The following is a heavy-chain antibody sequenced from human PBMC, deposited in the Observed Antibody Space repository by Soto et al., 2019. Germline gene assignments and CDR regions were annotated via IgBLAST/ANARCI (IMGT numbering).Heavy chain of an antibody. Sequence: QVQLVQSGAEVKKPGSSVKVSCKASGGTFSSYAISWVRQAPGQGLEGMGGIIPIFGTANYAQKFQGRVTIAADESTSTAYMELSSLRSEDTAVYYCARDLGSSRGTYYYGMDVWGQGTTVTVSS. V-gene: IGHV1-69*01. CDR3: ARDLGSSRGTYYYGMDV. J-gene: IGHJ6*02. CDR1: GGTFSSYA. D-gene: IGHD6-13*01. CDR2: IIPIFGTA.